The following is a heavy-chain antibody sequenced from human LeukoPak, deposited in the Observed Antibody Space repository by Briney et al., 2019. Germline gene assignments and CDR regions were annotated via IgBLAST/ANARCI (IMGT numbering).Heavy chain of an antibody. D-gene: IGHD3-22*01. CDR2: ITDKGANT. V-gene: IGHV3-23*01. J-gene: IGHJ3*02. Sequence: GGSLRLSCAVSGFSFSAYDMNWVRQAPGKGLEWVSTITDKGANTYYADSVKGRFTISRDNSKNTLYLQMNSLRAEDTAVYYCAKDSDSSAPPDAFDIWGQGTMVTVSS. CDR1: GFSFSAYD. CDR3: AKDSDSSAPPDAFDI.